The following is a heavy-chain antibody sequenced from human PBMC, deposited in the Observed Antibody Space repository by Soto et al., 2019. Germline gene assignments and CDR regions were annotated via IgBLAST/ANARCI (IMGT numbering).Heavy chain of an antibody. Sequence: QVQLQESGPGLVKPSQTLSLTCTVSGGSISSGGYYWSWIRQRPGKGLEWIGDIYYSGSTYYNPSLKSRVTISVDTSKNQFSLKLSSVTAADTAVYYCARGIAAGGTRLCWVDPWGQGTLVTVSS. D-gene: IGHD6-13*01. V-gene: IGHV4-31*03. J-gene: IGHJ5*02. CDR3: ARGIAAGGTRLCWVDP. CDR1: GGSISSGGYY. CDR2: IYYSGST.